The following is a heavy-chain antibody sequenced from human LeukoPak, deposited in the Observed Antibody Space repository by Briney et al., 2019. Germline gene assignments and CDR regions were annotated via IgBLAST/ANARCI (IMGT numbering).Heavy chain of an antibody. J-gene: IGHJ4*02. CDR3: ARVHARYYFDY. V-gene: IGHV4-30-2*01. CDR2: IYHSGST. Sequence: PSETLSLTCTVSGGPISSGGYYWSWIRQPPGKGLEWIGYIYHSGSTYYNPSLKSRVTISVDRSKNQFSLKLSSVTAADTAVYYCARVHARYYFDYWGQGTLVTVSS. CDR1: GGPISSGGYY.